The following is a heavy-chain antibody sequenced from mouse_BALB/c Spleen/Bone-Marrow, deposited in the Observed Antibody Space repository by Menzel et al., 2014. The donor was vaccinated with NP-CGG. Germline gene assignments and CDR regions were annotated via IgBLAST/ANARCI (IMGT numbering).Heavy chain of an antibody. V-gene: IGHV1-18*01. J-gene: IGHJ4*01. CDR1: GYTFTEYT. Sequence: DVKLQESGPELVKPGASVKISCKTSGYTFTEYTMHWVKQSHGKSLEWIGGINPNNGGTSYNQKFKGKATLTVDKSSSTAYMELRSLTSEDSAVYYCARKDYGYNYAMDYWGQGTSVTVSS. CDR2: INPNNGGT. D-gene: IGHD1-2*01. CDR3: ARKDYGYNYAMDY.